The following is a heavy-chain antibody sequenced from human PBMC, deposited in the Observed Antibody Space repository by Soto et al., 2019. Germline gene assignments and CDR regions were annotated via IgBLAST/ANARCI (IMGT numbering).Heavy chain of an antibody. CDR1: GYTFTSYD. D-gene: IGHD3-3*01. CDR2: MNPNSGNT. Sequence: GASVKVSCKASGYTFTSYDINWVRQATGQGLEWMGWMNPNSGNTGYAQKFQGRVTMTGNTSISTAYMELSSLRSEDTAVYYCARVVYDFWSGYYAIWGQGTLVTVSS. J-gene: IGHJ4*02. V-gene: IGHV1-8*01. CDR3: ARVVYDFWSGYYAI.